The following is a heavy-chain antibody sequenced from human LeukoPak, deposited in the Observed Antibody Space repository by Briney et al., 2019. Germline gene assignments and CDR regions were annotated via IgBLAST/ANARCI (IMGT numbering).Heavy chain of an antibody. D-gene: IGHD3-3*01. CDR3: AKGPGSGYYLYHFDY. CDR1: GFTFDDYA. CDR2: ISWNSGSI. V-gene: IGHV3-9*03. J-gene: IGHJ4*02. Sequence: GRSLRLSCAASGFTFDDYAMHWVRQAPGKGLEWVSGISWNSGSIGYADSVEGRFTISRDNAKNSLYLQMNSLRAEDMALYYCAKGPGSGYYLYHFDYWGQGTLVTVSS.